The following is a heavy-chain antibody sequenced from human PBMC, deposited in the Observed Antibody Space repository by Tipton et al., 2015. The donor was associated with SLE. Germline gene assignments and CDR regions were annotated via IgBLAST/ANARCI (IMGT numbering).Heavy chain of an antibody. CDR2: IYHSGST. CDR3: ASDSTVTTRWYFDH. V-gene: IGHV4-38-2*01. CDR1: GYSISSGYY. Sequence: TLSLTCAVSGYSISSGYYWGWIRQPPGKGLEWIGSIYHSGSTYYNPSLKSRVTISVDTSKNQFSLKLSSVTAADTAVYYCASDSTVTTRWYFDHWGRGTLVTVSS. J-gene: IGHJ2*01. D-gene: IGHD4-11*01.